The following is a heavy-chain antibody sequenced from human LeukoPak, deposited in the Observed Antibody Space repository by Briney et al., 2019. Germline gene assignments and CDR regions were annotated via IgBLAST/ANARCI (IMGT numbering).Heavy chain of an antibody. V-gene: IGHV4-38-2*01. Sequence: PSETLSLTCAVSGYSISSGYYWGWIRQPPGKGLEWFGSIYHSGSTYYNPSLKSRVTISVDTSKNQFSLKLSSVSAADTAVYYCERASTPYYYMDVWGKGTTVTVSS. CDR3: ERASTPYYYMDV. CDR1: GYSISSGYY. J-gene: IGHJ6*03. CDR2: IYHSGST. D-gene: IGHD2-2*01.